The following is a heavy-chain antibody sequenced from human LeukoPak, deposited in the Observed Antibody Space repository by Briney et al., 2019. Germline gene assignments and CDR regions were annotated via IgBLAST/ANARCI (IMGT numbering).Heavy chain of an antibody. V-gene: IGHV3-33*01. CDR1: GFTFSSYG. J-gene: IGHJ4*02. CDR3: ARGYGNYGWYFDY. CDR2: IWYDGSNK. Sequence: PGGSLRLSCAASGFTFSSYGMHWVRQAPGKGLEWVAVIWYDGSNKYYADSVKGRFTISRDNSKNTLYLQMNSLRAEDTAVYYCARGYGNYGWYFDYWGQGTLVTVSS. D-gene: IGHD4-11*01.